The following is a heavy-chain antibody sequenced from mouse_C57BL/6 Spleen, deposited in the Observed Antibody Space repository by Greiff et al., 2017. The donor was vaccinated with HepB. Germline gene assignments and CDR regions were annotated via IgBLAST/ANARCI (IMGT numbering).Heavy chain of an antibody. J-gene: IGHJ4*01. CDR1: GYTFTSYD. D-gene: IGHD1-1*01. V-gene: IGHV1-85*01. Sequence: QVQLKESGPELVKPGASVKLSCKASGYTFTSYDINWVKQRPGQGLEWIGWIYPRDGSTKYNEKFKGKATLTVDTSSSTAYMELHSLTSEDSAVYFCARSGLRYPYYYAMDYWGQGTSVTVSS. CDR2: IYPRDGST. CDR3: ARSGLRYPYYYAMDY.